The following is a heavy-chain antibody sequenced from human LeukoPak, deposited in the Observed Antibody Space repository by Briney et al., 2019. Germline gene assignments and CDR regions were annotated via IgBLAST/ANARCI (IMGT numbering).Heavy chain of an antibody. V-gene: IGHV3-72*01. CDR3: SRRYGTGTPDACDI. J-gene: IGHJ3*02. CDR2: IRNKARSYTT. CDR1: GFTFSDHF. Sequence: GGSLRLSCAASGFTFSDHFMDWVRQAPGKGLEWVGRIRNKARSYTTEYAASVKGRFTISREDSKNSLWLQMNSLKTEATAVYYCSRRYGTGTPDACDIWGQGTKVTVSS. D-gene: IGHD1-1*01.